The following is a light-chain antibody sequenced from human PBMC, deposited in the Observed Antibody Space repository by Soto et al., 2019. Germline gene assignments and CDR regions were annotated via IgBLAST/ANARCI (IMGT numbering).Light chain of an antibody. CDR3: QSFDRSLTAWV. V-gene: IGLV1-40*01. J-gene: IGLJ3*02. CDR2: ANS. CDR1: SSNIGAGYD. Sequence: QSVLTQPPSVSGAPGQRVTISCTGSSSNIGAGYDVHWYQQLPGAAPTLLISANSDRPSGVPDRFSGSKSGTSASLAITGLQTEDDADYYCQSFDRSLTAWVFGGGTKLTVL.